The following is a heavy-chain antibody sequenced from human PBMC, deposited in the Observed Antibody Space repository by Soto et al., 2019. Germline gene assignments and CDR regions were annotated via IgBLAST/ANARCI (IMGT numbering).Heavy chain of an antibody. CDR1: GFTFSSYG. CDR3: ARSPYSVSYLAYFDY. J-gene: IGHJ4*02. Sequence: QVQRVESGGGVVQPGRSLRLSCAASGFTFSSYGMHWVRQAPGKGLEWVAVISYDGSNKYYADSVKGRFTISRDNSKNTLYLQMHSLRAEDTAVYYCARSPYSVSYLAYFDYWGQGTLVTVSS. V-gene: IGHV3-30*03. CDR2: ISYDGSNK. D-gene: IGHD1-26*01.